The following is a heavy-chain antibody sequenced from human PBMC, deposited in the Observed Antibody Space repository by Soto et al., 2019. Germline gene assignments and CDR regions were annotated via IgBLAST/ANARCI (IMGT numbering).Heavy chain of an antibody. CDR2: ISSSSSTI. CDR3: ARDWKRESYYFDY. V-gene: IGHV3-48*01. Sequence: PGGSLRLSCAASGFTFSSYSMNWVRQAPGKGLEWVSYISSSSSTIYYADSVKGRFTISRDNAKNSLYLQMNSLRAEDTAVYYCARDWKRESYYFDYWGQGTLVTVSS. J-gene: IGHJ4*02. CDR1: GFTFSSYS. D-gene: IGHD1-1*01.